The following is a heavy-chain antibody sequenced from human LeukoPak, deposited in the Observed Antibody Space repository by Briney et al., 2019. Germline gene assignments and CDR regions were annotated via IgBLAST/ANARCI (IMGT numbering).Heavy chain of an antibody. Sequence: RASVKVSCKASGYAFTRHYMHWVRQAPGQGLEWMGLINPSGGSTSYAQKFQGRVTMTRDMSTSTVYMELSSLRSEDTAVYYCARERYDSSGYLGYWGQGTLVTVSS. J-gene: IGHJ4*02. CDR1: GYAFTRHY. CDR2: INPSGGST. D-gene: IGHD3-22*01. V-gene: IGHV1-46*01. CDR3: ARERYDSSGYLGY.